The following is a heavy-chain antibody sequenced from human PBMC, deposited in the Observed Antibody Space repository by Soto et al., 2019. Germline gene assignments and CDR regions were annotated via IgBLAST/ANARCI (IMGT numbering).Heavy chain of an antibody. J-gene: IGHJ5*02. CDR1: GFTFDDYA. V-gene: IGHV3-9*01. Sequence: GGSLRLSCAASGFTFDDYAMHWVRQAPGKGLEWVSGISWNSGSIGYADSVKGRSTISRDNAKNSLYLQMNSLRAEDTALYYCAKDIASSLAQPSKWFDPWGQGTLVTISS. D-gene: IGHD6-13*01. CDR3: AKDIASSLAQPSKWFDP. CDR2: ISWNSGSI.